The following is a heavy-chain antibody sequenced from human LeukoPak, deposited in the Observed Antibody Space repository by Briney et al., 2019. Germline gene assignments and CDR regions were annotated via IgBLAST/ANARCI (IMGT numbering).Heavy chain of an antibody. D-gene: IGHD2-15*01. J-gene: IGHJ6*02. Sequence: ASVKVSCKASGYTFTSYGISWVRQAPGQGLEWMGWISAYNGNTNYAQKLQGRVTMTTDTSTSTAYMELRSLRSDDTAVYYCARDPLVVVAATYYYYFGMDVWGQGTTVTVSS. CDR2: ISAYNGNT. CDR1: GYTFTSYG. V-gene: IGHV1-18*01. CDR3: ARDPLVVVAATYYYYFGMDV.